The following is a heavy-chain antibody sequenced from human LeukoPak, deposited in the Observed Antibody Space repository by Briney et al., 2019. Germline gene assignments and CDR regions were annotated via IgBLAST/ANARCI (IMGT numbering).Heavy chain of an antibody. V-gene: IGHV3-23*01. D-gene: IGHD3-22*01. CDR3: AKAGSGYSYFDH. Sequence: GGSLRLSCAASGFIFSRYAMRWLRQAPGKGLEGVSGISGGGGSTYYADSVQRRFAISRDNSKNRLLLQMNSLRAEDTAVYYCAKAGSGYSYFDHWGQGTLVTVSS. CDR2: ISGGGGST. CDR1: GFIFSRYA. J-gene: IGHJ4*02.